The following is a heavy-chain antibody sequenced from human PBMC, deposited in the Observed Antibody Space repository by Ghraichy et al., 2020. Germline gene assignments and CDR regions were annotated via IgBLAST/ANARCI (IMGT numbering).Heavy chain of an antibody. D-gene: IGHD6-13*01. J-gene: IGHJ5*02. V-gene: IGHV1-18*04. CDR3: AGGQQLANWFDP. CDR1: GYTFTSYG. Sequence: ASVKVSCKASGYTFTSYGISWVRQAPGQGLEWMGWISAYNGNTNYAQKLQGRVTMTTDTSTSTAYMELSSLRSDDTAVYYCAGGQQLANWFDPWGQGTLVTVSS. CDR2: ISAYNGNT.